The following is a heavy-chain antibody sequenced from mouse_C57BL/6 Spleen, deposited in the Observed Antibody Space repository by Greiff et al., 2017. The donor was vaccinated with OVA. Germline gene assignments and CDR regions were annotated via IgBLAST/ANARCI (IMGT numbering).Heavy chain of an antibody. Sequence: VKLQESGAELARPGASVKLSCKASGYTFTSYGISWVQQRTGQGLEWIGEICPRSGNTYYNAKFTGQATLTADNASSTAYMELRSLTSEDSAVYVCARWGDDDALYAMDYWGQGTSVTVSS. D-gene: IGHD2-4*01. CDR2: ICPRSGNT. V-gene: IGHV1-81*01. CDR1: GYTFTSYG. J-gene: IGHJ4*01. CDR3: ARWGDDDALYAMDY.